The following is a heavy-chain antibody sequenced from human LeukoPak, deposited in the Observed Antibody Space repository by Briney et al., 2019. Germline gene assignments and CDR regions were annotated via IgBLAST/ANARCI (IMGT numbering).Heavy chain of an antibody. V-gene: IGHV4-59*01. Sequence: ESSETLSLTCTVSGGSISSYYWSWIRQPPGKGLEWIGYIYYSGSTNYNPSLKSRVTISVDTSKNQFSLKLSSVTAADTAVYYCARGRDGYNLVDAFDIWGQGIMVTVSS. CDR2: IYYSGST. J-gene: IGHJ3*02. CDR3: ARGRDGYNLVDAFDI. CDR1: GGSISSYY. D-gene: IGHD5-24*01.